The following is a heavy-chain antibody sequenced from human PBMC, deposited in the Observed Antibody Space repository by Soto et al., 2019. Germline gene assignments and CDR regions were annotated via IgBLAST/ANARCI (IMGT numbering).Heavy chain of an antibody. D-gene: IGHD6-13*01. CDR2: ISWDSGTI. CDR1: GFTFDDYA. CDR3: AKDMRGGSSSSRYYSGVDV. V-gene: IGHV3-9*01. Sequence: EVQLVESGGGLVQPGRSLRLSCAASGFTFDDYAMHWVRQAPGKGLEWVSGISWDSGTIVYVDSVKGRFTISRDNAKNSLYLPMNSLRAEDTALYYCAKDMRGGSSSSRYYSGVDVWGQGTTVSVSS. J-gene: IGHJ6*02.